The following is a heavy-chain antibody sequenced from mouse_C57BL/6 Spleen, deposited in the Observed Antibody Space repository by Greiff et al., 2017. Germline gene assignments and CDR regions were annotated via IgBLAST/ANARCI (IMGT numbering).Heavy chain of an antibody. J-gene: IGHJ3*01. CDR2: ISSGGSYT. CDR3: ASEGLRAWFAY. CDR1: GFTFSSYG. V-gene: IGHV5-6*01. D-gene: IGHD2-4*01. Sequence: EVQLVESGGDLVKPGGSLKLSCAASGFTFSSYGMSWVRQTPDKRLEWVATISSGGSYTYYPDSVKGRFTISRDNAKNTLYLQMSSLKSEDTAMYYCASEGLRAWFAYWGQGTLVTVSA.